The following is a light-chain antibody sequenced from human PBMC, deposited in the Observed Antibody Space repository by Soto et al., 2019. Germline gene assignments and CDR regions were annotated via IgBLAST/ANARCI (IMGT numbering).Light chain of an antibody. Sequence: IHMSHSPSSLSASFGDIVTITFRAADSISRQLAWYQQKPGKAPDLLIYAASTLQHGVPSRFTGSGSGTKFTLTIASLQPEDFATYYCQQNDSFPGTFGPGTKVDIK. CDR2: AAS. V-gene: IGKV1-39*01. J-gene: IGKJ1*01. CDR3: QQNDSFPGT. CDR1: DSISRQ.